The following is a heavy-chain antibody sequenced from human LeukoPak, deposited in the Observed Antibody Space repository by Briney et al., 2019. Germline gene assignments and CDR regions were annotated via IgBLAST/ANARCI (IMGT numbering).Heavy chain of an antibody. V-gene: IGHV1-69*04. CDR3: ARDDHYYGSGSYYVDY. CDR2: IIPILGIA. D-gene: IGHD3-10*01. Sequence: ASVKVSCKASGGTFSSYAISWVRQAPGQGLEWMARIIPILGIANYAQKFQGRVTITADKSTSTAYMELSSLRSEDTAVYYCARDDHYYGSGSYYVDYWGQGTLVTVSS. J-gene: IGHJ4*02. CDR1: GGTFSSYA.